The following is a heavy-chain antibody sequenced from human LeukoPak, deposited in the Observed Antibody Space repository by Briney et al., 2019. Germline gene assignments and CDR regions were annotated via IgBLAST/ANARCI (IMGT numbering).Heavy chain of an antibody. J-gene: IGHJ3*02. V-gene: IGHV1-24*01. CDR1: GYTLTELS. D-gene: IGHD4-11*01. Sequence: GASVKVSCKVSGYTLTELSMHWVRQVPGKGLEWMGGFDPEDGETIYAQKFQGRVTMTEDTSTDTAYMELSSLRSEDTAVYYCATHDSNPLSASRPYAFDIWGQGTMVTVSS. CDR3: ATHDSNPLSASRPYAFDI. CDR2: FDPEDGET.